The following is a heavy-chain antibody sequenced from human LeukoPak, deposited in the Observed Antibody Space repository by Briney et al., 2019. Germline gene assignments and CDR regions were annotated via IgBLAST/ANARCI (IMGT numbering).Heavy chain of an antibody. J-gene: IGHJ4*02. V-gene: IGHV3-23*01. CDR3: AKLSRSLGGYFEY. Sequence: QSGGSLRLSCAASGFTFSTYAMSWVRQAPGKGLEWVSGISGSGDSTYYTDSVKGRFAISRDNSKNTLDLQMNSLRAEDTAVYYCAKLSRSLGGYFEYWGQGTLVIASS. CDR2: ISGSGDST. CDR1: GFTFSTYA. D-gene: IGHD6-6*01.